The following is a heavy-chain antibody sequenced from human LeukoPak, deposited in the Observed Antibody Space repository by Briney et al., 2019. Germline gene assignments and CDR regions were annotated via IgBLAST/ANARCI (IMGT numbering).Heavy chain of an antibody. Sequence: GASVKVSCKASGYTFTSYYMHWVRQAPGQGLEWMGIINPSGGSTSYAQKFQGRVTMTRDMSTSTVYMELSSLRSEDTAVYYCAAGVGYYYDSSGYYPPAYWGQGTLVTVSS. CDR2: INPSGGST. D-gene: IGHD3-22*01. J-gene: IGHJ4*02. CDR1: GYTFTSYY. CDR3: AAGVGYYYDSSGYYPPAY. V-gene: IGHV1-46*01.